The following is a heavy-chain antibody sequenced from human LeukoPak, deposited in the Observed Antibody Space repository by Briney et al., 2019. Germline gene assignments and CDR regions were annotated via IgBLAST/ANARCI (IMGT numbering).Heavy chain of an antibody. Sequence: SETLSLTCAVYGGPFSGFYWSWIRQPPGKGLEWIGEINHRGSTNYNPSLKSRVTISVDTSKNQFSLKLSSVTAADTAVYYCARGGGDPYYMDVWDSGTTVTVSS. V-gene: IGHV4-34*01. D-gene: IGHD2-21*02. CDR2: INHRGST. J-gene: IGHJ6*03. CDR3: ARGGGDPYYMDV. CDR1: GGPFSGFY.